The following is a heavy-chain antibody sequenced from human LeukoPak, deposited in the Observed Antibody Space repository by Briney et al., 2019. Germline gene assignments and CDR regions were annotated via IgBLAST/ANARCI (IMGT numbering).Heavy chain of an antibody. Sequence: PSETLSLTCTVSGASISNYYWIWIRQPAGKGLEWIGLIYTSGNTNYNPSLNSRVTMSVDTSKNQFSLKLSSVTAADTAVYYCARVRGITSMAYFDYWGQGTLVTVSS. V-gene: IGHV4-4*07. CDR3: ARVRGITSMAYFDY. J-gene: IGHJ4*02. CDR2: IYTSGNT. D-gene: IGHD5-18*01. CDR1: GASISNYY.